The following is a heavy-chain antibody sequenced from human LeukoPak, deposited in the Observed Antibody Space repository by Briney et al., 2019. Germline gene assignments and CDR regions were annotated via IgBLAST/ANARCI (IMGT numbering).Heavy chain of an antibody. D-gene: IGHD4-11*01. CDR3: ARDRAVTTLGWFDP. Sequence: SETLSLTCTVSGGSISSGSYYWSWIRQPAGKGLEWIGRIYTSGSTNYNPSLKSRVTISVDTSKNQFSLKLSSVTAADTAVYYCARDRAVTTLGWFDPWGQGTLVTVSS. J-gene: IGHJ5*02. CDR2: IYTSGST. V-gene: IGHV4-61*02. CDR1: GGSISSGSYY.